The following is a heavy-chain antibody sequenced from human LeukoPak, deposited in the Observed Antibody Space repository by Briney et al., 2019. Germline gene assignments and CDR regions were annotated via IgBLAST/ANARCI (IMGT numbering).Heavy chain of an antibody. D-gene: IGHD1-26*01. CDR3: AGEAPRYGGFDY. J-gene: IGHJ4*02. Sequence: GGSLRLSCEASRFTFSSYEMNWVRQAPEKGLEWISYIGSSGNSIYYADSVKGRFTISRDNAKTSLYLQMNSLRAEDTAVYYCAGEAPRYGGFDYWGQGILVPVSS. CDR2: IGSSGNSI. V-gene: IGHV3-48*03. CDR1: RFTFSSYE.